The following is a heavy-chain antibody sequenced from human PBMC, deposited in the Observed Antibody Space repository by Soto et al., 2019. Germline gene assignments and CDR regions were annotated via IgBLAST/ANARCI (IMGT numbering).Heavy chain of an antibody. J-gene: IGHJ4*02. CDR3: ARAPEMYYSDSSGPFDY. V-gene: IGHV3-11*06. D-gene: IGHD3-22*01. CDR1: GFTFSDYY. CDR2: ISSSSSYT. Sequence: QVQLVESGGGLVKPGGSLRLSCAASGFTFSDYYMSWIRQAPGKGLEWVSYISSSSSYTNYADSVKGRFTISRDNAKNSLYLQMNSLRAEDTAVYYCARAPEMYYSDSSGPFDYWGQGTLVTVSS.